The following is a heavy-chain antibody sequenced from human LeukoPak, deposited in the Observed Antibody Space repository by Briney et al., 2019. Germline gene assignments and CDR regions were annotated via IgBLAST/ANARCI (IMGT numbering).Heavy chain of an antibody. J-gene: IGHJ4*02. D-gene: IGHD3-22*01. Sequence: TASETLSLTCIVSGGSISGYYWSWIRQPPGKGLEWIGYIYYTGSTNYNPSLKSRVTISLDTSNNQFSLRLSSVTAADTAVYYCARYDYDWFLDYWGQGTLVTVSS. V-gene: IGHV4-59*01. CDR3: ARYDYDWFLDY. CDR2: IYYTGST. CDR1: GGSISGYY.